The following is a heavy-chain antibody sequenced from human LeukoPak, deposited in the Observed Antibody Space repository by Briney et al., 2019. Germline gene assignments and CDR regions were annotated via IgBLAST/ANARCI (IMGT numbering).Heavy chain of an antibody. V-gene: IGHV4-4*02. CDR2: IYHSGST. J-gene: IGHJ5*02. CDR1: GGPISSSNW. Sequence: SETLSLTCAVSGGPISSSNWWSWVRPPPGKGLEWIGEIYHSGSTNYNPSLKSRVTISVDKSKNQFSLKLSSVTAADTAVYYCARKEYGDYRRFDPWGQGTLVTVSS. D-gene: IGHD4-11*01. CDR3: ARKEYGDYRRFDP.